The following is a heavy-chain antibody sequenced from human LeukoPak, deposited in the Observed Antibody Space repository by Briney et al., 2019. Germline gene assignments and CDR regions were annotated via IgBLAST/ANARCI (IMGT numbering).Heavy chain of an antibody. CDR3: ATYRRGPSYYFDY. Sequence: GGSLRLSCAASGFTFSSYWMSWVRQAPGKGLDWVSVIATSGSSTYYSDSVKGRFTTSRDDSTNTLYLYMNSLRADDSALYYCATYRRGPSYYFDYWGQGTLVTVSS. CDR1: GFTFSSYW. D-gene: IGHD3-16*02. V-gene: IGHV3-23*05. J-gene: IGHJ4*02. CDR2: IATSGSST.